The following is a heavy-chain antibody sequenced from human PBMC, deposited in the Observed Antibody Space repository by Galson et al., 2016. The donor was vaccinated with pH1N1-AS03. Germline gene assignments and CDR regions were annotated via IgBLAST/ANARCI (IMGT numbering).Heavy chain of an antibody. CDR2: IDWADDK. V-gene: IGHV2-70*04. CDR1: GLSVSTTGMR. D-gene: IGHD5-24*01. Sequence: PALVKPTQTLTLTCSFSGLSVSTTGMRVSWIRQPPGKALEWLAFIDWADDKFYSTSLKTRLTISRETSKNQVVLTMTNIDPVDTATYYCARMGGAGYNTYYFDFWGQGTLVTVSS. J-gene: IGHJ4*02. CDR3: ARMGGAGYNTYYFDF.